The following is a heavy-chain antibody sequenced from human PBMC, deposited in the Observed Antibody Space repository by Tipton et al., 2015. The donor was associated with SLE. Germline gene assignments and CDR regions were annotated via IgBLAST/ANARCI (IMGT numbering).Heavy chain of an antibody. Sequence: TLSLTCTVSGGSIRNYYWSWVRQPAGKGLEWIGRIYPSGRPNYNPSLKSRVTMSIDTSKNLLFVNLRSVTAADTAMYYCARGTYYDIWDGFSFDVWGHGTLVTVSS. CDR3: ARGTYYDIWDGFSFDV. CDR1: GGSIRNYY. D-gene: IGHD3-3*01. J-gene: IGHJ3*01. CDR2: IYPSGRP. V-gene: IGHV4-4*07.